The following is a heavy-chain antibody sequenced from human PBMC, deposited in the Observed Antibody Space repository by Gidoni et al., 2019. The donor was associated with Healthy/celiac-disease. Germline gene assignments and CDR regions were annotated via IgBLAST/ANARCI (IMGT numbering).Heavy chain of an antibody. CDR1: GFTFSSYA. J-gene: IGHJ4*02. V-gene: IGHV3-23*01. Sequence: EVQLLESGGGVVQPGGSLRLSCAASGFTFSSYAMSWVRQAPGKGLEWVSAISVSGGSTYYADSVKGRFTISRYNSKNTLYLQMNSLRAEDTAVYYCAKLGVGIQGIWGQGTLVTVSS. CDR3: AKLGVGIQGI. D-gene: IGHD3-16*01. CDR2: ISVSGGST.